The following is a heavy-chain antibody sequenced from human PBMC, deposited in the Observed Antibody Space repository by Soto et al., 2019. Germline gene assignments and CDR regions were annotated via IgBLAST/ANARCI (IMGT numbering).Heavy chain of an antibody. CDR2: ISSSSNTI. D-gene: IGHD2-2*02. CDR1: GFSFSAFS. CDR3: AREGGRHCSPTRCYNAFDI. J-gene: IGHJ3*02. V-gene: IGHV3-48*02. Sequence: EVLLVESGGGLVQPGGSLRLSCASSGFSFSAFSMNWVRQAPGTGLEWVSYISSSSNTIYYADSVKGRFTISRDNAQNTLYLQMNSLRDEDTAVYYCAREGGRHCSPTRCYNAFDIWGQGTMVTVSS.